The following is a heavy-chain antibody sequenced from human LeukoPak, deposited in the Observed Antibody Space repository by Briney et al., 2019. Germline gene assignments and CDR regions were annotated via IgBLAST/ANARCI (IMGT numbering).Heavy chain of an antibody. CDR2: ISSSSSYI. J-gene: IGHJ4*02. CDR3: AKDRGYCSGGSCYFSEY. V-gene: IGHV3-21*01. D-gene: IGHD2-15*01. CDR1: GFTFSSYS. Sequence: GGSLRLSRAASGFTFSSYSMNWVRQAPGKGLEWVSSISSSSSYIYYADSVKGRFTISRDNSKNTLYLQMNSLRAEDTAVYYCAKDRGYCSGGSCYFSEYWGQGTLVTVSS.